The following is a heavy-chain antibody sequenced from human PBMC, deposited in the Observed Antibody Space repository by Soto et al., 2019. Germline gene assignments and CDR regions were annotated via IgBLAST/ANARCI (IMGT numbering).Heavy chain of an antibody. Sequence: PSETLSLTCAVSGYSSSRSNWWSWIRQPPGKGLEWIGYIYYSGTTYYNPSLKSRVNMSVDTSKNQFSLKLTSVTAVDTAVYYCAKPPWSAPTSYYFDYWGQGTLVTVS. D-gene: IGHD2-2*01. CDR2: IYYSGTT. J-gene: IGHJ4*02. CDR1: GYSSSRSNW. CDR3: AKPPWSAPTSYYFDY. V-gene: IGHV4-28*01.